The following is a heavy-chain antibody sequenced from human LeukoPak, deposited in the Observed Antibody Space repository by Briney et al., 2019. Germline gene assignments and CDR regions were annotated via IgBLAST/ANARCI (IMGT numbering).Heavy chain of an antibody. CDR2: ISSSGSTI. J-gene: IGHJ4*02. D-gene: IGHD2-21*01. Sequence: PGGSLRLSCAASGFTFSSYEMNWVRQAPGKGLEWVSYISSSGSTIYYADSVKGRFTISRDNAKNSLYLQMNSLRAEDTAVFYCARGLWDFDYWGQGTLVTVSS. V-gene: IGHV3-48*03. CDR1: GFTFSSYE. CDR3: ARGLWDFDY.